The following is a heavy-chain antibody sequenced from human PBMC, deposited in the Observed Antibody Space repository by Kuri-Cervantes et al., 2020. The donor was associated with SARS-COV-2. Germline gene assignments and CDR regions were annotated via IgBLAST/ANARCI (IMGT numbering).Heavy chain of an antibody. CDR1: GYSISSGYY. J-gene: IGHJ4*02. Sequence: SETLSLTCAVSGYSISSGYYWGWIRQPPGKGLEWIGSIYHSGSTYYNPSLKSRVTISVDTSKNRFSLKLSSVTAADTAVYYCARHMAGTFDYWGQGTLVTVSS. V-gene: IGHV4-38-2*01. CDR2: IYHSGST. CDR3: ARHMAGTFDY. D-gene: IGHD2-21*01.